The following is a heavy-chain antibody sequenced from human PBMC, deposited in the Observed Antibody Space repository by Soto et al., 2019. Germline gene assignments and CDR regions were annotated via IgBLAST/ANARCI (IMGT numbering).Heavy chain of an antibody. D-gene: IGHD6-6*01. CDR1: GFTFSSYS. Sequence: PGGSLRLSCAASGFTFSSYSMNWVRQAPGKGLEWVSYISSSSSTIYYADSVKGRFTISRDNAKNSLYLQMNSLRAEDTAVYYCARDPYSSSLGFDYWGQGTLVTVSS. J-gene: IGHJ4*02. V-gene: IGHV3-48*01. CDR2: ISSSSSTI. CDR3: ARDPYSSSLGFDY.